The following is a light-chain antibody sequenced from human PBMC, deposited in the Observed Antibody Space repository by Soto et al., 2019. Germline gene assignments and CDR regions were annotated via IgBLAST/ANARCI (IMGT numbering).Light chain of an antibody. CDR1: QSVSSSY. V-gene: IGKV3-20*01. J-gene: IGKJ1*01. CDR3: QQYGSSPRT. Sequence: EIVLTQSPGTLSLSPGETATLSFSSSQSVSSSYLAWYQQKPGQAPRLLIYGASSRATGIPDRFSGSGSGTDFTLTISRLEPEDFAVYYCQQYGSSPRTFGQGTKVDIK. CDR2: GAS.